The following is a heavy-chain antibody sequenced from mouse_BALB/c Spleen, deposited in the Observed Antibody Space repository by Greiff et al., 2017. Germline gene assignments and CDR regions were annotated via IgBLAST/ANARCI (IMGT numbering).Heavy chain of an antibody. CDR3: ASRGITTGFAY. Sequence: EVKLVESGPGLVKPSQSLSLTCTVTGYSITSDYAWNWIRQFPGNKLEWMGYISYSGSTSYNPSLKSRISITRDTSKNQFFLQLNSVTTEDTATYYCASRGITTGFAYWGQGTLVTVSA. CDR1: GYSITSDYA. J-gene: IGHJ3*01. D-gene: IGHD2-4*01. V-gene: IGHV3-2*02. CDR2: ISYSGST.